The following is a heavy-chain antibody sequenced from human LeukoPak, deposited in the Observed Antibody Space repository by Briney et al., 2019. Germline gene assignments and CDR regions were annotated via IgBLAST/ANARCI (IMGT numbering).Heavy chain of an antibody. V-gene: IGHV3-74*01. CDR2: INSDGSTT. Sequence: GGSLRLSCAASGFTFSSHWMHWVRQAPGKGLVWVSRINSDGSTTNYADSVKGRFTISRDNAKNSLYLQMNSLRAEDTAVYYCARCSSTICYAGGFDYWGQGTLVTVSS. J-gene: IGHJ4*02. CDR1: GFTFSSHW. CDR3: ARCSSTICYAGGFDY. D-gene: IGHD2-2*01.